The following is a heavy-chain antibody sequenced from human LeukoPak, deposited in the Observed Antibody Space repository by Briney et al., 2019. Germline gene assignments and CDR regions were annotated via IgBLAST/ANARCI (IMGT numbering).Heavy chain of an antibody. D-gene: IGHD6-19*01. CDR2: IYYSGST. Sequence: NPSETLSLTCTVSGGSISSYYSSWIRQPPGKGLEWIGYIYYSGSTNYNPSLKSRVTISVDTSKNQFSLKLSSVTAADTAVYYCARLAAVAGTIDYWGQGTLVTVSS. V-gene: IGHV4-59*08. CDR1: GGSISSYY. CDR3: ARLAAVAGTIDY. J-gene: IGHJ4*02.